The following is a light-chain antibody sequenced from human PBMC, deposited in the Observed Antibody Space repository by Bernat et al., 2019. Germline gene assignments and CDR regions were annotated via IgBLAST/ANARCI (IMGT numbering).Light chain of an antibody. J-gene: IGLJ3*02. Sequence: QSVLTQPPSASGTPGQRVTISCSGSSSNIGSNTVNWYQQLPGTGPKLLIYSNNQRPSGVPDRFSGSKSGTSASLAISGLQSGDEADYYCAAWDDSLNGWVFGGGTKLTVL. CDR1: SSNIGSNT. CDR2: SNN. V-gene: IGLV1-44*01. CDR3: AAWDDSLNGWV.